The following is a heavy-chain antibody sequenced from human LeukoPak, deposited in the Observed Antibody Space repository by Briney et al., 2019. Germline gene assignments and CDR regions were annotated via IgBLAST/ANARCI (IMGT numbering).Heavy chain of an antibody. Sequence: SETLSLTCTVSGGSISSYYWSWIRQPPGKGLEWIGYIYYSGSTNYNPSLKSRVTISVDTSKNQFSLKLSSVTAADTAVYYCARDPPVGFAFDIWGQGTMVTVSS. CDR3: ARDPPVGFAFDI. CDR2: IYYSGST. V-gene: IGHV4-59*12. CDR1: GGSISSYY. J-gene: IGHJ3*02.